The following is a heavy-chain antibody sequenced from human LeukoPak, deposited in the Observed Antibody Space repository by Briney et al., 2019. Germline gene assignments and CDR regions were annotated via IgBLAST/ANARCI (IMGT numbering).Heavy chain of an antibody. V-gene: IGHV1-2*02. CDR2: INPNSAGT. Sequence: ASVKVSCKASGYTFTGNSLHWVRQVPGQGLEWMGWINPNSAGTNYAQKFQGGVTMTRDTSISTAYMAVSGLRSDDTGVYYCTRGPYLDYWGQGTLVTVSS. CDR3: TRGPYLDY. J-gene: IGHJ4*02. CDR1: GYTFTGNS.